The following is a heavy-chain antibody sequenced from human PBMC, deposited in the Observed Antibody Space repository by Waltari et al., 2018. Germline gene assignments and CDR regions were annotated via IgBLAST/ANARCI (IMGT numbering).Heavy chain of an antibody. CDR2: CDPEDGEG. D-gene: IGHD4-17*01. V-gene: IGHV1-24*01. J-gene: IGHJ6*02. Sequence: QVQLVQSEAEVMKPGASVKVSCKVSGHSITESPMHWVRQAPGKGLEWMGSCDPEDGEGTYAQGVLDRVTMTEDRSTNTAYMELSSLRLEDTAVYYCATGGDYDEYALHYFRGLDVWGQGTTVIVAS. CDR1: GHSITESP. CDR3: ATGGDYDEYALHYFRGLDV.